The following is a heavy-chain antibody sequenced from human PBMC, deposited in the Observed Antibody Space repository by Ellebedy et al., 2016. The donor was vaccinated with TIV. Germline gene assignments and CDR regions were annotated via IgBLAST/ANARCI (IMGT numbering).Heavy chain of an antibody. CDR3: ARESQLLIEYFQH. CDR1: GYTFTGQY. CDR2: INPKSGGI. V-gene: IGHV1-2*02. J-gene: IGHJ1*01. D-gene: IGHD2-2*01. Sequence: ASVKVSCXASGYTFTGQYMHWVRQAPAQGLEWMGCINPKSGGINYAPKFQGRVTMTRDPSISTAYMELRRLRSDDTAVYYCARESQLLIEYFQHWGQGTLVTVSS.